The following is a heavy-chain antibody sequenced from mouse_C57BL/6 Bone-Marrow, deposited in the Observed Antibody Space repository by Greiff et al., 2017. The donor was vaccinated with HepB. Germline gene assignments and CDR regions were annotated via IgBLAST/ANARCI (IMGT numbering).Heavy chain of an antibody. Sequence: VHVKQSVAELVRPGASVKLSCTASGFNIKNTYMHWVKQRPEQGLEWIGRIDPANGNTKYAPKFQGQATITADTSSNTADLHLTSLTSEDTAIYYCARYSNYVWYFDVWGAGTTVTVSA. CDR2: IDPANGNT. D-gene: IGHD2-5*01. J-gene: IGHJ1*01. V-gene: IGHV14-3*01. CDR3: ARYSNYVWYFDV. CDR1: GFNIKNTY.